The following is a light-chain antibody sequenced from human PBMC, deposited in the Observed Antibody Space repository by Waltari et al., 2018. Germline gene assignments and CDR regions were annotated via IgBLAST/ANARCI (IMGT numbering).Light chain of an antibody. J-gene: IGKJ1*01. Sequence: DSQMTQSPSTLSASVGDRVTITCRASQDVSVWLAWYQLNPGQAPKLLIYAASSLQSGVPSRFSGSGSGTEFTLTISSLQPDDFATYYCQQYNSFWTFGQGTKVEIK. CDR1: QDVSVW. V-gene: IGKV1-5*01. CDR2: AAS. CDR3: QQYNSFWT.